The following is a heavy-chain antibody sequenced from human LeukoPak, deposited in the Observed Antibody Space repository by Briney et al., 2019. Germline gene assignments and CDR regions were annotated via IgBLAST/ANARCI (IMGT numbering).Heavy chain of an antibody. CDR3: ACDLQWTLWY. D-gene: IGHD4-11*01. V-gene: IGHV3-7*01. CDR1: GFTFSTYW. Sequence: GGSLRLSCAASGFTFSTYWMSWVRQAPGKGLDGVANIKQEGSEKYYADSVKGRFTISRDNAKNSLYLQMNSLRAEDTAVDYCACDLQWTLWYWGQGTLVTVSS. CDR2: IKQEGSEK. J-gene: IGHJ4*02.